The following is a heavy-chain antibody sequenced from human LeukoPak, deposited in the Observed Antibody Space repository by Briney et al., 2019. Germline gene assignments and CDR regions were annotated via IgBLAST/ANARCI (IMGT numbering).Heavy chain of an antibody. CDR3: ARERGYIAAAGTGVYRWFDP. CDR1: GYTFTCYY. CDR2: INPNSGGT. V-gene: IGHV1-2*02. D-gene: IGHD6-13*01. Sequence: GASVKVSCKASGYTFTCYYMHWVRQAPGQGLEWMGWINPNSGGTNYAQKFQGRVTMTRDTSISTAYMELSRLRSDDTAVYYCARERGYIAAAGTGVYRWFDPWGQGTLVTVSS. J-gene: IGHJ5*02.